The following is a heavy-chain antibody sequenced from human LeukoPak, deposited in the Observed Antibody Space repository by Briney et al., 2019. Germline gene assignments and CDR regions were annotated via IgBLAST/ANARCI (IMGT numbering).Heavy chain of an antibody. D-gene: IGHD6-19*01. CDR3: ARRGIAVAGNYFDY. V-gene: IGHV3-66*04. J-gene: IGHJ4*02. CDR2: IYSGGTT. CDR1: GFXVSSNY. Sequence: GGSLRLSCAASGFXVSSNYMTWVRQAPGKGLEWVSLIYSGGTTYYADSVKGRFTISRDNSKNTLYLQMNSLRAGDTAVYYCARRGIAVAGNYFDYWGQGTLVTVSS.